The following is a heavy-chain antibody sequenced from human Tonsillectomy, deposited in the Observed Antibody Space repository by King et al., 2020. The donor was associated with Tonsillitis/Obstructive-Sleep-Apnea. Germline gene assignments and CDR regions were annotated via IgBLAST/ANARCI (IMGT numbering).Heavy chain of an antibody. V-gene: IGHV1-2*04. Sequence: QLVQSGAEVKKPGASVKVSCKASGDTFTGYYMHWVRQAPGQGLEWMGWMNPNSGGTNSDQKCQGWGTMTRDTSISTAYMELSRQRTDDTAVYYCAREGEYSSGWYAGYYYYYMDVWGKGTTVTVSS. CDR2: MNPNSGGT. D-gene: IGHD6-19*01. CDR3: AREGEYSSGWYAGYYYYYMDV. CDR1: GDTFTGYY. J-gene: IGHJ6*03.